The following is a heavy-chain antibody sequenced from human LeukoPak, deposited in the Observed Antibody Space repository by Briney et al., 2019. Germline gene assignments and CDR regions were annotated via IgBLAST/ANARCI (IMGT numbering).Heavy chain of an antibody. D-gene: IGHD3-22*01. CDR3: ARDAAGEGRLVITWFDP. Sequence: SETLSLTCTVSGDSISSYYWTWIRQPPGKGLEWIGYYYSGSTNYNPSLNSRVTISLDPSQNQFSLKLSSVTAADTAVYFCARDAAGEGRLVITWFDPWGQGTLVTVSS. J-gene: IGHJ5*02. CDR2: YYSGST. CDR1: GDSISSYY. V-gene: IGHV4-59*12.